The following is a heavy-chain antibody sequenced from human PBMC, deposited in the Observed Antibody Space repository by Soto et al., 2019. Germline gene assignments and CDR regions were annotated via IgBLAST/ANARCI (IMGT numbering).Heavy chain of an antibody. V-gene: IGHV4-4*02. CDR3: ARRRSGPTFFDY. J-gene: IGHJ4*02. D-gene: IGHD3-10*01. Sequence: PSETLSLTCAVSGGSISSSNWWSWVRQPPGKGLEWIGEIYHSGSTNYSPSLKSRVTISVDTSENQFSLKLSSVTAADTAVYYCARRRSGPTFFDYWGLGTLVTVSS. CDR2: IYHSGST. CDR1: GGSISSSNW.